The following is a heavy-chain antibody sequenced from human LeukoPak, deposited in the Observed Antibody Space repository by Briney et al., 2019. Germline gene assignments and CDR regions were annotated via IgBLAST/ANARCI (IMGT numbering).Heavy chain of an antibody. CDR2: IYYSGST. CDR1: GGSISSYY. CDR3: ARRNHYFYYMDV. V-gene: IGHV4-59*01. J-gene: IGHJ6*03. Sequence: SETLSLTCTVSGGSISSYYWSWIRQPPGKGLEWIGYIYYSGSTNYNPSLKSRVTISVDTSKNQFSLKLSSVTAADTAVYYCARRNHYFYYMDVWGKGTTVTVSS.